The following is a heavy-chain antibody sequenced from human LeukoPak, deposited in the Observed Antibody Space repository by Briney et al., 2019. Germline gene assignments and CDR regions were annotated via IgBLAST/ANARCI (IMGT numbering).Heavy chain of an antibody. CDR3: AREDYDSSGHGSFVGAFDI. CDR1: GGSISSSSYY. D-gene: IGHD3-22*01. CDR2: IYYSGST. Sequence: RPSETLSLACTVSGGSISSSSYYWGWIRQPPGKGLEWIGSIYYSGSTYYNPSLKSRVTISVDTSKNQFSLKLSSVTAADTAVYYCAREDYDSSGHGSFVGAFDIWGQGTMVTVSS. J-gene: IGHJ3*02. V-gene: IGHV4-39*07.